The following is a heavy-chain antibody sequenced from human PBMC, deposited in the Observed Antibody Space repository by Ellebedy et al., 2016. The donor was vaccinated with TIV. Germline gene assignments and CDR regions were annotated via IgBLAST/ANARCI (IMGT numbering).Heavy chain of an antibody. CDR2: IIPIFGTA. CDR1: GYTFTGYY. D-gene: IGHD6-6*01. V-gene: IGHV1-69*13. J-gene: IGHJ5*02. Sequence: ASVKVSCKASGYTFTGYYMHWVRQAPGQGLEWMGWIIPIFGTANYAQKFQGRVTITADESTSTAYMELSSLRSEDTAVYYCARDRYSSSSSRANWFDPWGQGTLVTVSS. CDR3: ARDRYSSSSSRANWFDP.